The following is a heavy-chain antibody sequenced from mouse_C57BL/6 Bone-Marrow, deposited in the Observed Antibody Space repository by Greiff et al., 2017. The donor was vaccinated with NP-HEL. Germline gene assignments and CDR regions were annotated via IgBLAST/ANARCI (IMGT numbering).Heavy chain of an antibody. D-gene: IGHD1-1*01. Sequence: EVQRVESGPGLVKPSQSLSLTCSVTGYSITSGYYWNWIRQFPGNKLEWMGYISYDGSNNYNPSLKNRISITRDTSKNQFFLKLNSVTTEDTATYYCARVITTVVGDYAMDYWGQGTSVTVSS. J-gene: IGHJ4*01. CDR1: GYSITSGYY. CDR3: ARVITTVVGDYAMDY. V-gene: IGHV3-6*01. CDR2: ISYDGSN.